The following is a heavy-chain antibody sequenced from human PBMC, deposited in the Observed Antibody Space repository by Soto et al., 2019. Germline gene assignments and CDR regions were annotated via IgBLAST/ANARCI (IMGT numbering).Heavy chain of an antibody. J-gene: IGHJ6*02. CDR3: ARHPSSGWGSGYYYGMDV. CDR2: INPNSGGT. D-gene: IGHD2-21*01. CDR1: GYTNTGYY. Sequence: ASVKVSCKASGYTNTGYYMHWVRQAPGQGLEWMGWINPNSGGTNYAQKFQGWVTMSRDTSISTAYLQWSSLKASDTAMYYCARHPSSGWGSGYYYGMDVWGQGTTVTVSS. V-gene: IGHV1-2*04.